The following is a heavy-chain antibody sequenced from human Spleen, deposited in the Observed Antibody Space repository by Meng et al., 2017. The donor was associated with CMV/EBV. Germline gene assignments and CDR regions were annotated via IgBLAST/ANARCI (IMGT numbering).Heavy chain of an antibody. Sequence: KISCKASGYSYTNYWIGWARQLPGKGLEWMGLIYPGDSDTRYSPSFQGQVTISVDKSINTAYLQWSSLKASDTAMYYCARHSTVLTPSTFWGQGTLVTVSS. V-gene: IGHV5-51*01. CDR3: ARHSTVLTPSTF. D-gene: IGHD4-23*01. CDR1: GYSYTNYW. J-gene: IGHJ4*02. CDR2: IYPGDSDT.